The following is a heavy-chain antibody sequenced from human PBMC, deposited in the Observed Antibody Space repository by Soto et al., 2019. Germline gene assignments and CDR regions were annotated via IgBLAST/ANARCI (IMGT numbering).Heavy chain of an antibody. CDR3: AGGQIKTYYDFWSGYYGPHDAFDI. D-gene: IGHD3-3*01. CDR2: IYYSGST. V-gene: IGHV4-59*01. CDR1: GGSISSYY. Sequence: SETLSLTCTVSGGSISSYYWSWIRQPPGKGLEWIGYIYYSGSTNYNPSLKSRVTISVDTSKNQFSLKLSSVTAADTAVYYCAGGQIKTYYDFWSGYYGPHDAFDIWGQGTMVTVSS. J-gene: IGHJ3*02.